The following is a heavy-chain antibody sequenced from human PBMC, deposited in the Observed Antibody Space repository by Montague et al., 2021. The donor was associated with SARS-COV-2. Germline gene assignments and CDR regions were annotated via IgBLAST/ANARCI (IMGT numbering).Heavy chain of an antibody. CDR1: DGSFSDYY. CDR2: INHRGST. J-gene: IGHJ4*02. CDR3: ARGRQNINMVVVVVTGGEYYFDF. Sequence: SETLSLTCAVYDGSFSDYYWTWIRQPPGMGLEGIWEINHRGSTNYNPSLNSRFYISVDTSKHQFSLKLISVTAADPAVYYCARGRQNINMVVVVVTGGEYYFDFWGQGTLVAVSS. D-gene: IGHD3-22*01. V-gene: IGHV4-34*01.